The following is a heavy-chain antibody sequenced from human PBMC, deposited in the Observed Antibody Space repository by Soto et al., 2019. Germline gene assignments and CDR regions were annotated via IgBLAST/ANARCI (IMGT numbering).Heavy chain of an antibody. J-gene: IGHJ4*02. D-gene: IGHD6-19*01. CDR2: VNYSGNS. V-gene: IGHV4-59*01. Sequence: SETLSLTCTVSGGSINTYYRSWIRQRPGKRLEWIGYVNYSGNSDSRPSLKSQVTISIDTSKKQVSLKLNSVTAADTAVYYCARNWFSVAGRFHFDYWGQGIPVTVSS. CDR3: ARNWFSVAGRFHFDY. CDR1: GGSINTYY.